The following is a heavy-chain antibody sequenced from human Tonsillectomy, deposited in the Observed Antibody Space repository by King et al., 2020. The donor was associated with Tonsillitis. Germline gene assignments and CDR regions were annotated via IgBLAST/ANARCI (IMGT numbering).Heavy chain of an antibody. D-gene: IGHD6-19*01. V-gene: IGHV5-51*01. Sequence: QLVQSGAEVKKPGESLKISCEGSGYSFSNYWIGWVRQMPGKGLEWMGTIYPADSDTRYSPSFQGHVTISADKSITTAYLQWSSLKASDTAMYYCARRSRSGSYFDYGGRGTLDTVSS. CDR3: ARRSRSGSYFDY. J-gene: IGHJ4*02. CDR1: GYSFSNYW. CDR2: IYPADSDT.